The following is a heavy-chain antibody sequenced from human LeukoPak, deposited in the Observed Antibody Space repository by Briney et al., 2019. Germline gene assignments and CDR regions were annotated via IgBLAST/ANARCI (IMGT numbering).Heavy chain of an antibody. CDR3: ARHVVKRFSYWYFDL. J-gene: IGHJ2*01. V-gene: IGHV4-59*01. Sequence: SETLSLTCTVSGGSFSSYYWSWIRQPPGKGLEWIGYVYYSGCTNYNPSLKSRVTISVDTSKTQFSLKLTSVTAADTAVYYCARHVVKRFSYWYFDLWGRGTLVTVSS. D-gene: IGHD6-6*01. CDR1: GGSFSSYY. CDR2: VYYSGCT.